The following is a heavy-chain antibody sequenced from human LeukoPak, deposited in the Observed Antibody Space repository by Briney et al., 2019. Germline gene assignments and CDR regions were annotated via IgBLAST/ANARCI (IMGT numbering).Heavy chain of an antibody. Sequence: PSQTLSLTCTVSGGSTSSGDYYWSWLRQPPGKGLEWIGYIKYSGSTYYNASLKSRVTISVDTSKNQFSLKLSSVTAADTAVYYCARTASLDLLWFGDGEFSPLNRPVNWFDPWGQGTLVTVSS. J-gene: IGHJ5*02. CDR2: IKYSGST. D-gene: IGHD3-10*01. V-gene: IGHV4-30-4*08. CDR1: GGSTSSGDYY. CDR3: ARTASLDLLWFGDGEFSPLNRPVNWFDP.